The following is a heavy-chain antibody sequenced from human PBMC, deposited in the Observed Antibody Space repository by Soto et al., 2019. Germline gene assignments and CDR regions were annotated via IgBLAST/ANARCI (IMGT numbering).Heavy chain of an antibody. V-gene: IGHV4-59*01. CDR3: ARQQLLPFYYALDV. D-gene: IGHD6-13*01. Sequence: ETLSLTCTVSGGSISGYYWSWIRQSPGKGLEYIGYIYYRGSTNYNPSLKSRVTMSVDTSRNQFSLKVNSVTAADTAVYYCARQQLLPFYYALDVWGQGTTVTVSS. CDR2: IYYRGST. CDR1: GGSISGYY. J-gene: IGHJ6*02.